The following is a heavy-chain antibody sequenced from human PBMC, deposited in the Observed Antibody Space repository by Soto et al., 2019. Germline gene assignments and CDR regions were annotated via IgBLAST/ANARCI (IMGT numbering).Heavy chain of an antibody. J-gene: IGHJ5*02. CDR2: IYYSGST. D-gene: IGHD3-10*01. V-gene: IGHV4-61*01. Sequence: QVQLQESGPGLVKPSETLSLTCTVSGGSVSSGSYYWSWIRQPPGKGLEWIGYIYYSGSTNYNPSLKSRVTISVDTSKNQFSLKLSSVTAADTAVYYCARELLWFGELSPFDPWGQGTLVTVSS. CDR3: ARELLWFGELSPFDP. CDR1: GGSVSSGSYY.